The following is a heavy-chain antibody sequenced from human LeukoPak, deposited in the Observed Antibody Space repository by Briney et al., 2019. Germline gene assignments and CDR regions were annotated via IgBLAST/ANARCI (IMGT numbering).Heavy chain of an antibody. V-gene: IGHV4-59*08. D-gene: IGHD3-10*01. CDR2: IYYSGST. Sequence: SETLSLTCTVSGGSISSYYWSWIRQPPGKGLEWIGYIYYSGSTNYNPSLKSRVTISVDTSKNQFSLKLSSVTAADTAVYYCAGRGRRFGVYAFDIWGQGTMVTVSS. CDR1: GGSISSYY. CDR3: AGRGRRFGVYAFDI. J-gene: IGHJ3*02.